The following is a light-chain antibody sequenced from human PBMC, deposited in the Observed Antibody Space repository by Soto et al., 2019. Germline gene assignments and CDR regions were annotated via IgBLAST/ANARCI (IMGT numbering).Light chain of an antibody. J-gene: IGKJ2*01. CDR2: ASF. Sequence: DIQMTQSPSSLSVSVRDRVTITCRASQSIATFLHWYQQKPGKAPKLLIYASFNLQSGVPSRFSGSGSATDFTLTISSLQPEDFATYYCQQSYNIPYTFGQGTKLEIK. V-gene: IGKV1-39*01. CDR3: QQSYNIPYT. CDR1: QSIATF.